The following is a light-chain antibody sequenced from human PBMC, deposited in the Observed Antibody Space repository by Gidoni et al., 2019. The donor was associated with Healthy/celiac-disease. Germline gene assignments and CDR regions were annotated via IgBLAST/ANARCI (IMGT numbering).Light chain of an antibody. CDR3: QAWDSSTAV. V-gene: IGLV3-1*01. CDR1: KLGDKY. Sequence: SYALTQPPSVSVSPGQTASITCSGDKLGDKYACWYQQKPGQSPVLVIYQDSTRPSGIPERFSGSNSGNTATLTISGTQAMDEADYYCQAWDSSTAVFGTGTKVTVL. CDR2: QDS. J-gene: IGLJ1*01.